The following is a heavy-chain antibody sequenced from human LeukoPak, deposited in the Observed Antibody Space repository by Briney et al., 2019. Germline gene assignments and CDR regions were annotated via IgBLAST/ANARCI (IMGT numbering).Heavy chain of an antibody. CDR3: ARDSGDGSAFDI. V-gene: IGHV1-2*02. J-gene: IGHJ3*02. CDR1: GYTFTGYY. CDR2: INPNSGGT. D-gene: IGHD7-27*01. Sequence: ASVKVSCKASGYTFTGYYMHWVRQAPGQGLEWMGWINPNSGGTNYAQKFQGRVTMTRDTSISTAYMELSRLRSDDTAVYYCARDSGDGSAFDIWGQGTMVTVSS.